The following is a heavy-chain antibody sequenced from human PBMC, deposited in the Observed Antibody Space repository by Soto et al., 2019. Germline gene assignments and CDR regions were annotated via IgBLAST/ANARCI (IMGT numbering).Heavy chain of an antibody. Sequence: QVQLVQSGAEVKKHGSSVKVSCKASGGTFSSYAISWVRQAPGQGLEWMGVIIPSFGPANYAQKFEGRVTITADESTSTAYMELSSLRSEDTAVYYCAGEGGSGSYGYYAMDVWGQGTTVTVSS. CDR1: GGTFSSYA. CDR2: IIPSFGPA. V-gene: IGHV1-69*12. J-gene: IGHJ6*02. D-gene: IGHD3-10*01. CDR3: AGEGGSGSYGYYAMDV.